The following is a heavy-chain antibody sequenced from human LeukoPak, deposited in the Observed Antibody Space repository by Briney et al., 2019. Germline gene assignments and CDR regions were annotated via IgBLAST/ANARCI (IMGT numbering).Heavy chain of an antibody. V-gene: IGHV3-23*01. CDR1: GFTFSSYA. J-gene: IGHJ6*02. Sequence: GGSLRLSCAASGFTFSSYAMSWVRQAPGKGLEWVSAISGSGGSTTYAHSVKGRFTISRDNYKNTLYLQMNSLRAEDTAVYYCASPDYSNYIGNYYYGMDVWGQGTTVTVSS. D-gene: IGHD4-11*01. CDR2: ISGSGGST. CDR3: ASPDYSNYIGNYYYGMDV.